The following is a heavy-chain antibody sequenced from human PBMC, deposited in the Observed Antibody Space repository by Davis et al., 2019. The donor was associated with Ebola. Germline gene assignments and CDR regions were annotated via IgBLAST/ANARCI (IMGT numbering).Heavy chain of an antibody. J-gene: IGHJ4*02. CDR1: GFTFNIFD. CDR3: AKGGGSIIGTTHY. CDR2: VRSHGSDD. D-gene: IGHD1-20*01. Sequence: GGSLRLSCAASGFTFNIFDMHWVRQAPGRGLEWVAFVRSHGSDDHYADSVKGRFTISRDNSKNTLYLQMNSLRAEDTAVYYCAKGGGSIIGTTHYWGQGTLVTVSS. V-gene: IGHV3-30*02.